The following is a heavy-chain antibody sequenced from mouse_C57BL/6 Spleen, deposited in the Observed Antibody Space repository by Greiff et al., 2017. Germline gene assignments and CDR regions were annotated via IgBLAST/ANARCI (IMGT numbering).Heavy chain of an antibody. D-gene: IGHD3-2*02. J-gene: IGHJ4*01. CDR3: ARFQAPYAMDY. CDR1: GFTFTDYY. CDR2: IRNKANGYTT. Sequence: EVQLKESGGGLVQPGGSLSLSCAASGFTFTDYYMSWVRQPPGKALEWLGFIRNKANGYTTEYSASVKGRFTISRANSQSILYLQMNALRAEDSATYYCARFQAPYAMDYGGQGTSVTVSS. V-gene: IGHV7-3*01.